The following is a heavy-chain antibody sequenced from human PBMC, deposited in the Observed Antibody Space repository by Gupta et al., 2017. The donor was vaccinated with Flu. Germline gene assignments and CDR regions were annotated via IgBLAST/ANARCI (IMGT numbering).Heavy chain of an antibody. Sequence: GKELEWVAIVKPDGRDNYYVDSVRGRLTTSRDNANNSLFLQMTDLRAEDTAVYYCARTRGDTSVTTGWFDSWGRGTLVTVSS. D-gene: IGHD1-1*01. V-gene: IGHV3-7*01. CDR3: ARTRGDTSVTTGWFDS. CDR2: VKPDGRDN. J-gene: IGHJ5*01.